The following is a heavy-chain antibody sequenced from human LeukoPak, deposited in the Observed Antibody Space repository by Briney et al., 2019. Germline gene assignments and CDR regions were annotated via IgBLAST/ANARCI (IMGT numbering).Heavy chain of an antibody. CDR3: ARASGGGYSSPFDY. J-gene: IGHJ4*02. CDR2: MGYEGSNK. Sequence: GGSLRFSCAASGVTFSSYGMHWVRQAPGKGLEWVAVMGYEGSNKYYADSVKGRFAISRDDSKNTLYLQMNSLRAEDTAVYYCARASGGGYSSPFDYWGQGTLVTVSS. D-gene: IGHD6-13*01. V-gene: IGHV3-33*01. CDR1: GVTFSSYG.